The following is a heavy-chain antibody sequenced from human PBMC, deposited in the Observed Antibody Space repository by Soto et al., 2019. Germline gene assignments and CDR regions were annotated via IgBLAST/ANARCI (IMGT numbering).Heavy chain of an antibody. V-gene: IGHV3-48*02. CDR3: ARDQPGGCGGDCYSVLYYYYGMDV. J-gene: IGHJ6*02. Sequence: PGGSLRLSCAASGFTFSSYSMNWVRQAPGKGLEWVSYISSSSTIYYADSVKGRFTISRDNDKNSLYLQMNSLRDEDTAVYYCARDQPGGCGGDCYSVLYYYYGMDVWGQGTTVTVSS. CDR1: GFTFSSYS. CDR2: ISSSSTI. D-gene: IGHD2-21*02.